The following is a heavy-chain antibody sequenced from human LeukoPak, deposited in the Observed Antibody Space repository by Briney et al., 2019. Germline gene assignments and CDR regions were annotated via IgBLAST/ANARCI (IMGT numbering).Heavy chain of an antibody. Sequence: PGGSLRLSCAASGFTFSSYGMHWVRQTPGKGLEWVAFIRYDGSNKYYADSVKGRFTISRDNSKNTLYLQMNSLRAEDTAVYYCAKDSGCSSTSCYRYYYYYYMDVWGKGTTVTVSS. CDR3: AKDSGCSSTSCYRYYYYYYMDV. CDR1: GFTFSSYG. V-gene: IGHV3-30*02. D-gene: IGHD2-2*01. J-gene: IGHJ6*03. CDR2: IRYDGSNK.